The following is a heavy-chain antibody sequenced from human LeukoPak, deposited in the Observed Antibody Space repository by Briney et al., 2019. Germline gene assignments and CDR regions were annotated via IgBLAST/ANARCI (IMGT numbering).Heavy chain of an antibody. Sequence: GGSLRLSCAASGFTFSSYAMHWVRQAPGKGLEWVAVISYDGSNKYYADSVKGRFTISRDNSKNTLYLQMNSLRAEDTAVYYCASGGSNYDFWSGYYLMGYWGQGTLVTVSS. D-gene: IGHD3-3*01. CDR1: GFTFSSYA. CDR2: ISYDGSNK. J-gene: IGHJ4*02. V-gene: IGHV3-30-3*01. CDR3: ASGGSNYDFWSGYYLMGY.